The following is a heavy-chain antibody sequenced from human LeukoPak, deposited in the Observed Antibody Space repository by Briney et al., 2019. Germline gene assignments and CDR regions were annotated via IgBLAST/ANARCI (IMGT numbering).Heavy chain of an antibody. J-gene: IGHJ3*02. D-gene: IGHD3-10*01. CDR3: ATKKAYYYGSGTGSDAFDI. Sequence: SETLSLTCTVSGGSISSSSYYWGWIRQPPGKGLEWIGSIYYSGSTYYNPSLKSRVTISVDTSKNQFSLKLSSVTAADTAVYYCATKKAYYYGSGTGSDAFDIWGQGTVVTVSS. V-gene: IGHV4-39*07. CDR1: GGSISSSSYY. CDR2: IYYSGST.